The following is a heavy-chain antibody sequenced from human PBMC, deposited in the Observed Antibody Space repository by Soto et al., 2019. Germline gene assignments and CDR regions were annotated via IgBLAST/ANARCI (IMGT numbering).Heavy chain of an antibody. Sequence: KPGGSLRLSCAGSSFNFTSYSLNWVRQAPGKGLEWVSSISATSTYIFYADSVKGRFTISRDNAQNSVSLQMNSLRAEDTALYYCARVHSATGSVHFDHWGHGTLVTVSS. CDR2: ISATSTYI. CDR1: SFNFTSYS. V-gene: IGHV3-21*01. J-gene: IGHJ4*01. CDR3: ARVHSATGSVHFDH. D-gene: IGHD3-10*01.